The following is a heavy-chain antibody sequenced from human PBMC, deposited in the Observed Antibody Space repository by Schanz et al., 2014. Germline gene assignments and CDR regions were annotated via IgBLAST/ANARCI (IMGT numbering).Heavy chain of an antibody. Sequence: QVQLVQSGADVKKPGSSVRVSCKASGGTFSRLTFSWVRQAPGQGLEWMGRVIPILGVTHYAQKFQGRVTITADKSTTTAYMELNSLNSDDTAVYCCATLDYADSVSWGQGTLVTVSS. CDR1: GGTFSRLT. CDR3: ATLDYADSVS. V-gene: IGHV1-69*02. J-gene: IGHJ5*02. CDR2: VIPILGVT. D-gene: IGHD4-17*01.